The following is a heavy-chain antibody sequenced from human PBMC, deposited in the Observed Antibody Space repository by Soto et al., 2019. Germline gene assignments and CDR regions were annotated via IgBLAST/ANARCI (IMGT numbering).Heavy chain of an antibody. Sequence: EVQLLEYGGGLVQPGVSLRLSCAPSGFTFNKFAMTWVRQAPGKGLEWVSSISGSGGGTYYAESVRGRFTISRDNSRDALYLHMHSLRAEDTALYYCAKGGIGEGGLDYWGQGTLVTVSS. CDR2: ISGSGGGT. D-gene: IGHD2-15*01. CDR1: GFTFNKFA. CDR3: AKGGIGEGGLDY. J-gene: IGHJ4*02. V-gene: IGHV3-23*01.